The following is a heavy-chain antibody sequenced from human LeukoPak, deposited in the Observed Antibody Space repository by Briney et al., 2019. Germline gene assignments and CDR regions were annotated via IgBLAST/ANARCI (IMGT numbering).Heavy chain of an antibody. J-gene: IGHJ4*02. D-gene: IGHD3-10*01. CDR2: ISYDGSNN. V-gene: IGHV3-30*04. CDR3: AKDDPPYGSGSYSVY. CDR1: GFTFSSYA. Sequence: GGSLRLSCAASGFTFSSYAMHWVRQAPGKGLEWVAVISYDGSNNYYADYVKGRFTISRDDSKNTLYLQMNSLRADDTAVYYCAKDDPPYGSGSYSVYWGRGTLVTVSS.